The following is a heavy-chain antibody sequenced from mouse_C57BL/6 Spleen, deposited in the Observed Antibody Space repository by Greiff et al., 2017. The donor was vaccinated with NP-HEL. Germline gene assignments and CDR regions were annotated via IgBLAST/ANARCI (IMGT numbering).Heavy chain of an antibody. CDR3: AGRTVVAPYFDY. CDR1: GYTFTSYW. Sequence: QVQLQQPGAELVKPGASVKMSCKASGYTFTSYWITWVKQRPGQGLEWIGDIYPGSGSTNYNEKFKSKATLTVDPSSSTAYMQLSSLTSEDSAVYDSAGRTVVAPYFDYWGKGTTLTVSS. V-gene: IGHV1-55*01. J-gene: IGHJ2*01. D-gene: IGHD1-1*01. CDR2: IYPGSGST.